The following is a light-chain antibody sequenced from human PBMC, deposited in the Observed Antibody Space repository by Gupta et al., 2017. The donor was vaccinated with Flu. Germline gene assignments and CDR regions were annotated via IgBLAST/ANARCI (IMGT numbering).Light chain of an antibody. CDR3: QQDNNYSPT. Sequence: EIQMTQSPSTLPASIGDSVTITCRASESITNWLAWYQRKPGRAPKLLIYRTSTLADGVPSRFSGSGSGTDFTLAISSLQPDDFATYFCQQDNNYSPTFGPGTKV. J-gene: IGKJ3*01. CDR1: ESITNW. CDR2: RTS. V-gene: IGKV1-5*03.